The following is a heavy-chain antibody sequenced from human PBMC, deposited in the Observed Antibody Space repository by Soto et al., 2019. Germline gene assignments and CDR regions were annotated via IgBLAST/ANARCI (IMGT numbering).Heavy chain of an antibody. J-gene: IGHJ4*02. CDR1: GFTFRDYA. D-gene: IGHD6-19*01. CDR2: VSHDGRNT. Sequence: VQLVESGGGVVQPGRSLRLSCAASGFTFRDYAMHWVRQAPGKGLEWVAVVSHDGRNTHYADSVRGRFTISRDSSKNTVSLEMTSLRAEDTAVYYCAKGGRQWLVTSDFNYWGQGALVTVSS. CDR3: AKGGRQWLVTSDFNY. V-gene: IGHV3-30*18.